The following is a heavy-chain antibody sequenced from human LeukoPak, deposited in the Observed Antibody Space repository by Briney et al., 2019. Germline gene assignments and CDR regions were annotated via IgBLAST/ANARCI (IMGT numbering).Heavy chain of an antibody. CDR3: AKDSYCSGGSCYLSLVGFDP. CDR2: IIGSGGIT. Sequence: QPGGSLRLSCAASGFTFSSYAMSWVRQAPGKGLEWVSAIIGSGGITYYADSVKGRFTISRDNSKNTLYLQMNSLRAEDTAVYYCAKDSYCSGGSCYLSLVGFDPWGQGTLVTVSS. D-gene: IGHD2-15*01. J-gene: IGHJ5*02. V-gene: IGHV3-23*01. CDR1: GFTFSSYA.